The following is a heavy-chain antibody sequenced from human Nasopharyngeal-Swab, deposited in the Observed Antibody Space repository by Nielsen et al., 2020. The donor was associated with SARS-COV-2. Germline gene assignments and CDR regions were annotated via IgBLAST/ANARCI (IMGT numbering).Heavy chain of an antibody. CDR2: IYYSGST. CDR3: ARATMIVVVIGAFDI. J-gene: IGHJ3*02. D-gene: IGHD3-22*01. Sequence: RQAPGKGLEWIGYIYYSGSTYHNPSLKSRVTISVDTSKNQFSLKLSSVTAADTAVYYRARATMIVVVIGAFDIWGQGTMVTVSS. V-gene: IGHV4-31*02.